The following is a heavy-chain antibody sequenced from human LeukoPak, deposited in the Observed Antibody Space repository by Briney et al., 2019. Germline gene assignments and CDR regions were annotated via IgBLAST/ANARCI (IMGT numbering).Heavy chain of an antibody. CDR1: GFTGSNNY. V-gene: IGHV3-23*01. Sequence: PGGSLRLSCAASGFTGSNNYMSWVRQAPGKGLEWVSAISGSGGSTYYADSVKGRFTISRDNSKNTLYLQMNSLRAEDTAVYYCAKDPMWFGELDWFDPWGQGTLVTVSS. CDR3: AKDPMWFGELDWFDP. CDR2: ISGSGGST. J-gene: IGHJ5*02. D-gene: IGHD3-10*01.